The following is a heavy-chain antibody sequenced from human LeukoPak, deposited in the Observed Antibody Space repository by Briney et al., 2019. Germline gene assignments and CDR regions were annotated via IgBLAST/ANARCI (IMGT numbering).Heavy chain of an antibody. D-gene: IGHD3-10*01. V-gene: IGHV3-21*01. CDR1: GFTFSSYS. Sequence: GGSLRLSCAASGFTFSSYSMNWVRQAPGKGLEWVSSISSSSGYIYYADSVKGRFTISRDNAKNSLYLQMNSLRAEDTAVYYCARDSRLWFGELLNYYYYYMDVWGKGTTVTISS. J-gene: IGHJ6*03. CDR2: ISSSSGYI. CDR3: ARDSRLWFGELLNYYYYYMDV.